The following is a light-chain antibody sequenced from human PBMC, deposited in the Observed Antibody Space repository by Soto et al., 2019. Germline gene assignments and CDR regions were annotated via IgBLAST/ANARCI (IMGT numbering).Light chain of an antibody. CDR2: WAS. Sequence: IVMTQSPDSLAVFLGERATINCKSSQSVLYSSNNKNYLAWYQQKAGQPPKLLIYWASTRESGVPDRFSGSGSGTDFTLTISSLQAEDVAVYYCQQYYATPPYTFGHGTKLEIK. V-gene: IGKV4-1*01. J-gene: IGKJ2*01. CDR3: QQYYATPPYT. CDR1: QSVLYSSNNKNY.